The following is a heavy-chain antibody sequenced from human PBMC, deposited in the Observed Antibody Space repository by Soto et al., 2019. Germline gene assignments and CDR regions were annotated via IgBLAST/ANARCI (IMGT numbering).Heavy chain of an antibody. CDR2: FDPEDGET. CDR3: ARDHSSTIFGVVITSKTYYYYGMDV. CDR1: GYTLTELS. D-gene: IGHD3-3*01. V-gene: IGHV1-24*01. Sequence: ASVKVSCKVSGYTLTELSMHWVRQAPGKGLEWMGGFDPEDGETIYAQKFQGRVTMTTDTSTSTAYMELRSLRSDDTAVYYCARDHSSTIFGVVITSKTYYYYGMDVWGQGTTVTVSS. J-gene: IGHJ6*02.